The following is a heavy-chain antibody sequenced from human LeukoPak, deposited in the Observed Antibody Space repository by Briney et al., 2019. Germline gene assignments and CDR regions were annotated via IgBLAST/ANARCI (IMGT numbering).Heavy chain of an antibody. J-gene: IGHJ4*02. D-gene: IGHD1-26*01. V-gene: IGHV1-18*01. Sequence: ASVKVSCKASGYTFTSYGISWVRQAPGQGLEWMGWISAYNGNTNYAQKLQGRVTMTTDTSTSTAYMELRSLRSDDTAVYYCARDGLYSGSYLSPGYWGQGTQVTVSS. CDR2: ISAYNGNT. CDR1: GYTFTSYG. CDR3: ARDGLYSGSYLSPGY.